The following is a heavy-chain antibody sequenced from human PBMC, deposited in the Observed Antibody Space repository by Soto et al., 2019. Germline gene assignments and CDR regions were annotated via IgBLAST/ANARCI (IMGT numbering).Heavy chain of an antibody. CDR1: EFTFSNYA. CDR2: ISYGGGTT. V-gene: IGHV3-23*01. Sequence: GGSLRLSCAASEFTFSNYAMSWVRQAPGKGLEWVSAISYGGGTTYYADSVKGRFTISRDNSKNTLYLQMNSLRAEDTAVYYCAKNPGYYYNSTGYHFDYWGQGTLVTVSS. CDR3: AKNPGYYYNSTGYHFDY. D-gene: IGHD3-22*01. J-gene: IGHJ4*02.